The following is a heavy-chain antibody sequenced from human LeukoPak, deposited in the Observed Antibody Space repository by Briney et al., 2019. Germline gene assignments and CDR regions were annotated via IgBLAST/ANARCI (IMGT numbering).Heavy chain of an antibody. CDR2: INSDGSST. V-gene: IGHV3-74*01. Sequence: GGSLRLSCAASGFTFSSYWVHWVRQAPGKGLVWVSRINSDGSSTSYADSVKGRFTISRDNAKNTLYLQMNSLRAEDTAVYYCATGQIDGIGYYYDSSGQTDYWGQGTLVTVSS. CDR1: GFTFSSYW. D-gene: IGHD3-22*01. CDR3: ATGQIDGIGYYYDSSGQTDY. J-gene: IGHJ4*02.